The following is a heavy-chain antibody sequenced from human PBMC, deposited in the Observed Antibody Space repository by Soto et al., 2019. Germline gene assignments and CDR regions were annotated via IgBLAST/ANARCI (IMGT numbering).Heavy chain of an antibody. J-gene: IGHJ4*02. D-gene: IGHD5-12*01. CDR2: IYYSGST. CDR1: GGSISSGGYY. V-gene: IGHV4-31*03. CDR3: ARVSSGYDYVVDY. Sequence: SETLSLTCTVSGGSISSGGYYWRWIRQHPGKGLEWIGYIYYSGSTYYNPSLKSRVTISVDTSKNQFSLKLSSVTAADTAVYYCARVSSGYDYVVDYWGQGTLVTVSS.